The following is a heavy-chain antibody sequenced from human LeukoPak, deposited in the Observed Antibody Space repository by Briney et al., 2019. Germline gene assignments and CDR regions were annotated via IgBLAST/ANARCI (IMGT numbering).Heavy chain of an antibody. D-gene: IGHD4-17*01. CDR1: GGTFSSYA. Sequence: SVKVSCKASGGTFSSYAISWVRQAPGQGLEWMGGIIPIFGTANYAQKFQGRVTITTDESTSTAYMELSSLRSEDSAMYYCAAPSARSTVTTWSAFDLWGQGTMVTVSS. CDR2: IIPIFGTA. CDR3: AAPSARSTVTTWSAFDL. J-gene: IGHJ3*01. V-gene: IGHV1-69*05.